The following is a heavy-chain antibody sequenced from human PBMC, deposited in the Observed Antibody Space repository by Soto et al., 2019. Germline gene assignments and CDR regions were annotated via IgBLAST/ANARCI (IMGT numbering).Heavy chain of an antibody. CDR1: GGTFSSSA. Sequence: QAQLVQSGAEMKEPGSSVKVSCKTSGGTFSSSAISWLRQASGQGLEWMGGIIPLFRTPDYAQKFQGRVTIAADEPTSTAYMELSSLRSEDTAVYYCARDNDRLQLGGNYYYILDVWGQGTTITVSS. CDR2: IIPLFRTP. V-gene: IGHV1-69*12. J-gene: IGHJ6*02. CDR3: ARDNDRLQLGGNYYYILDV. D-gene: IGHD4-4*01.